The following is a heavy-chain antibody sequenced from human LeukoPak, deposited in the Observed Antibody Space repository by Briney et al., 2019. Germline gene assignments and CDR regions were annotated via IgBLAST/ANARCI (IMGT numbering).Heavy chain of an antibody. Sequence: SETLSLTCTVSGGSISSGDYYRSWIRQPPGKGLEWIGYIYYSGSTYYNPSLKSRVTISVDTSKNQFSLKLSSVTAADTAVYYCARATITMIVVEGDAFDIWGQGTMVTVSS. CDR2: IYYSGST. V-gene: IGHV4-30-4*01. J-gene: IGHJ3*02. CDR3: ARATITMIVVEGDAFDI. D-gene: IGHD3-22*01. CDR1: GGSISSGDYY.